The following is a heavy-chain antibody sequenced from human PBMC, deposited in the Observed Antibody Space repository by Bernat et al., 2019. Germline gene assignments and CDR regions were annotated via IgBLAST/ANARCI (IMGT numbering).Heavy chain of an antibody. D-gene: IGHD3-3*01. CDR2: ISAGGSRT. Sequence: EVQLLESGGGFVQPGGALRLSCTASGFTFSSYAMSWVRQAPGKGMEWFSIISAGGSRTLYAEHVKRRVTISRDNSKNTLNLQMNSPRAGDTAVDYCTKDRGTRSGSSDYWGEGSPVNASS. CDR3: TKDRGTRSGSSDY. V-gene: IGHV3-23*01. J-gene: IGHJ4*02. CDR1: GFTFSSYA.